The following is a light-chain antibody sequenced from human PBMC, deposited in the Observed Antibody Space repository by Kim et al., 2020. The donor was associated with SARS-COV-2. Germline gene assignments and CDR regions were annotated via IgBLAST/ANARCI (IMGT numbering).Light chain of an antibody. V-gene: IGKV1-33*01. Sequence: SSSVGDRVTITCQASQDISNYLNWYQQKPGKAPKLLIYDASNLETGVPSRFSGSGSGTDFTFTISSLQPEDIATYYCQQYDNLLLFGGGTKVDIK. CDR1: QDISNY. CDR3: QQYDNLLL. J-gene: IGKJ4*01. CDR2: DAS.